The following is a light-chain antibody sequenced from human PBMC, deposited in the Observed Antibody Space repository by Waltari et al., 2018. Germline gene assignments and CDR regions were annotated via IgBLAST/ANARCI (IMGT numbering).Light chain of an antibody. CDR2: DVT. V-gene: IGLV2-23*02. Sequence: QSALTQPASVSGSPGQSITISCTGTSSDVGVYNYVSWYQQHPGKAPKLMIYDVTKRPSGVSDRFSGSKSGNTASLTISGLQAEDEADYYCCSYAGSSTLVFGGGTKLTV. CDR1: SSDVGVYNY. CDR3: CSYAGSSTLV. J-gene: IGLJ2*01.